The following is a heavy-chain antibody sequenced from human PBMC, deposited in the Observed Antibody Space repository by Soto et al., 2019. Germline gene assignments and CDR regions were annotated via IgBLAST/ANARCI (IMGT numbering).Heavy chain of an antibody. CDR3: ARRRYYGSGSPTPLPHYYYYYGMDV. V-gene: IGHV5-10-1*01. D-gene: IGHD3-10*01. Sequence: RGESLKISCKGSGYSFTSYWISWVRQMPGKGLEWMGRIDPSDSYTNYSPSFQGHVTISADKSISTAYLQWSSLKASDTAMYYCARRRYYGSGSPTPLPHYYYYYGMDVWGQGTTVTVSS. CDR2: IDPSDSYT. CDR1: GYSFTSYW. J-gene: IGHJ6*02.